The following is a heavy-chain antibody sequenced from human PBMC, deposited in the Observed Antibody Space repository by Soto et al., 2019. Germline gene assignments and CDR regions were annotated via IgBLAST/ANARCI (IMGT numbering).Heavy chain of an antibody. V-gene: IGHV5-51*01. D-gene: IGHD6-19*01. CDR1: GYSFTSYW. J-gene: IGHJ4*02. CDR3: ARYSSGWPYYFDY. Sequence: GESLNLSFKGSGYSFTSYWIAWVRQMPGKGLEWMGIIYLSDSDTRYSPSFQGRVTISADKSISTAYLQWSSLKASDTAMYYCARYSSGWPYYFDYWGQGTLVTVSS. CDR2: IYLSDSDT.